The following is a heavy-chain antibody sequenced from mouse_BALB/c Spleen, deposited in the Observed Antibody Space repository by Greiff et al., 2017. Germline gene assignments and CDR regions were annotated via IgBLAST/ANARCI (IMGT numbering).Heavy chain of an antibody. CDR1: GFTFTDYY. V-gene: IGHV7-3*02. D-gene: IGHD2-2*01. Sequence: EVKLMESGGGLVQPGGSLRLSCATSGFTFTDYYMSWVRQPPGKALEWLGFIRNKANGYTTEYSASVKGRFTISRDNSQSILYLQMNTLRAEDSATYYCARSYGYDEDYWGQGTTLTVSS. CDR2: IRNKANGYTT. J-gene: IGHJ2*01. CDR3: ARSYGYDEDY.